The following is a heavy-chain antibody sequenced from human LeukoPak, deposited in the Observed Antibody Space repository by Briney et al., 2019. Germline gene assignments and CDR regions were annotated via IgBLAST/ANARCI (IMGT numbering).Heavy chain of an antibody. Sequence: GRSLRLSCAASGFTFSSYGMHWVRQAPGKGLEWVAVISYDGSNKYYADSVKGRFTISRDNSKNTLYLQMNSLRAEDTAVYYCAKDRVGSSWVGDYWGQGTLVTVSS. CDR3: AKDRVGSSWVGDY. V-gene: IGHV3-30*18. CDR2: ISYDGSNK. D-gene: IGHD6-13*01. J-gene: IGHJ4*02. CDR1: GFTFSSYG.